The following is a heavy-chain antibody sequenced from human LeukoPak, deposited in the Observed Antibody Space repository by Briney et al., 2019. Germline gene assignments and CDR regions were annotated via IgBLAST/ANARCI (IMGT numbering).Heavy chain of an antibody. V-gene: IGHV3-11*04. D-gene: IGHD6-19*01. Sequence: KPGGSLRLSCVASGFTFSDYYMSWIRQAPGKGLEWVSYIRSSGTTIHYADSVKGRFTISRDNAKNSLYLQMNSLRVEDTAVYYCARDRGAVTDVFDYWGQGTLVTVSS. CDR3: ARDRGAVTDVFDY. J-gene: IGHJ4*02. CDR2: IRSSGTTI. CDR1: GFTFSDYY.